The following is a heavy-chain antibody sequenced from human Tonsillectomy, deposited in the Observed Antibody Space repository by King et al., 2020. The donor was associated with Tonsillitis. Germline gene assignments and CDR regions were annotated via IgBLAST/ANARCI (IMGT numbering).Heavy chain of an antibody. J-gene: IGHJ3*02. CDR2: IYTSGST. Sequence: QLQESGPGLVKPSQTLSLTCTVSGGSISSGSYYWSWIRQPAGKGLEWIGRIYTSGSTNYNPSLKSRVTISVDTSKNQFSLKLSSVTAADTAVYYCARIHYWMAQKTNAFDIWGQGTMVTVSS. CDR3: ARIHYWMAQKTNAFDI. CDR1: GGSISSGSYY. D-gene: IGHD1-1*01. V-gene: IGHV4-61*02.